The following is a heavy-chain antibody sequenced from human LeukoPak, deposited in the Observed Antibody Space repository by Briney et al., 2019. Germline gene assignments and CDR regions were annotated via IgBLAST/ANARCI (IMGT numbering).Heavy chain of an antibody. V-gene: IGHV4-59*01. CDR2: IYYSGST. J-gene: IGHJ4*02. CDR3: ARETCSGGSCYLLDY. CDR1: GGSISSYY. D-gene: IGHD2-15*01. Sequence: SETLSLTCTVSGGSISSYYWSWIRQPPGKGLEWIGYIYYSGSTNYNPSLKSRVTISVDTSKNQFSLKLSSVTAADTAVYYCARETCSGGSCYLLDYRGQGTLVTVSS.